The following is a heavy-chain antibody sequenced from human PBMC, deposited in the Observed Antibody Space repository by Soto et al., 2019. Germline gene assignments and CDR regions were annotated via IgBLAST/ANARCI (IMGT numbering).Heavy chain of an antibody. J-gene: IGHJ5*02. V-gene: IGHV3-21*01. CDR2: ISSSASHI. CDR1: GFPFSSYS. Sequence: EVQLVASGGGLVKPGGSLRLSCAASGFPFSSYSMNWVRQAPGKGLEWVSSISSSASHINYADSVKGRFTISRDNAKKSPDLQMNSLRAEDTAVYYCARGYTGYSSGGTCYWFDPWGQGALVTVSS. CDR3: ARGYTGYSSGGTCYWFDP. D-gene: IGHD2-15*01.